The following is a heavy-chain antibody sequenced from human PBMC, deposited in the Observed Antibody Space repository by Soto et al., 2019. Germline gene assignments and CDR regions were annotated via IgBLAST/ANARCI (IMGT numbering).Heavy chain of an antibody. Sequence: SETLSLTCTVSGGPISSYYWSWIRQPSGKGLEWIGYIYYSGTTSYNPSLKSRVTMSRDTSKNLFSLELNSVTAADTAVYYCARGRYSYGHFDFWGRGTLVTVSS. CDR3: ARGRYSYGHFDF. D-gene: IGHD5-18*01. J-gene: IGHJ4*02. V-gene: IGHV4-59*01. CDR2: IYYSGTT. CDR1: GGPISSYY.